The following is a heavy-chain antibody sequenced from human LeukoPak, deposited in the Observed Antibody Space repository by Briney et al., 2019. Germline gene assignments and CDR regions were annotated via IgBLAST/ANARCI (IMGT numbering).Heavy chain of an antibody. CDR3: TTARGDSSGWYAWFDP. V-gene: IGHV4-39*07. CDR1: GGSISRSSHY. Sequence: SETLSLTCTVSGGSISRSSHYGGCIRQSPGEGLGWIGSVYHSGTTYYNPSLKSRVTISVDTSKNQFSLKLKSVTAADTAVYYCTTARGDSSGWYAWFDPWGQGTLVTVSS. D-gene: IGHD6-19*01. CDR2: VYHSGTT. J-gene: IGHJ5*02.